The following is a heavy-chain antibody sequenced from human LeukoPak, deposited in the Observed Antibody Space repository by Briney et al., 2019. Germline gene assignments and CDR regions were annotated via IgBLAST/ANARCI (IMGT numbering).Heavy chain of an antibody. V-gene: IGHV3-23*01. Sequence: GGSLRLSCAASGFTFSSYAMSWVRQAPGKGLEWVSGISGSGGSTYYADSVKGRFTISRDNAKNSLYLQMNSLRDEDTAVYYCARKTGAIDYWGQGTLVTVSS. J-gene: IGHJ4*02. CDR3: ARKTGAIDY. CDR1: GFTFSSYA. CDR2: ISGSGGST. D-gene: IGHD1-1*01.